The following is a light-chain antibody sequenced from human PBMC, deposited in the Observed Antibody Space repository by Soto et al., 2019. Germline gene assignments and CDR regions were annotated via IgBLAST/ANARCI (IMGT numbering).Light chain of an antibody. Sequence: IQMAQSPNTLSASVGESVAGTCRASENVNGHLAWYQQKPGKAPKLLIYEASILESGVPSRFSGSGFGTEFTLTINGLQPDDFATYYCQQYNTYSTFGQGTRLEIK. CDR3: QQYNTYST. CDR1: ENVNGH. CDR2: EAS. J-gene: IGKJ5*01. V-gene: IGKV1-5*03.